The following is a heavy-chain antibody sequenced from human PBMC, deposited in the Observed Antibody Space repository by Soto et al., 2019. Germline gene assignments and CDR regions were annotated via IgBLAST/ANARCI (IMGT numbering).Heavy chain of an antibody. CDR3: ASRAKYYYGSGNFDY. Sequence: QVQLVQSGAEVKKPGSSVNVSCKASGGTFSSYTISWVRQAPGQGLEWMGRIIPILGIANYAQKFQGRVTITADKSTSTAYMELSSLRSEDTAVYYCASRAKYYYGSGNFDYWGQGTLVTVSS. CDR1: GGTFSSYT. J-gene: IGHJ4*02. V-gene: IGHV1-69*02. D-gene: IGHD3-10*01. CDR2: IIPILGIA.